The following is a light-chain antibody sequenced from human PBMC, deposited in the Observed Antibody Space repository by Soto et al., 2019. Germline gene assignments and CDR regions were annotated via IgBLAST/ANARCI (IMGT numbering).Light chain of an antibody. CDR2: DAS. J-gene: IGKJ1*01. V-gene: IGKV3-11*01. CDR3: QHRSNWPWT. Sequence: ENALKQSPATMSLSPGERASLSCRASQSVSSYLAWFQQKPGQAPRLLIYDASNRATGIPARFSGSGSGTDFTLTISSLEPEDFAVYYCQHRSNWPWTFGQGTKVEIK. CDR1: QSVSSY.